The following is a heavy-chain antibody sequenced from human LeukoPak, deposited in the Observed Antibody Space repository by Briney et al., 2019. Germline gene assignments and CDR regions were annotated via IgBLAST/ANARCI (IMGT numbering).Heavy chain of an antibody. J-gene: IGHJ4*02. CDR3: AKMLLTPTAYFDY. D-gene: IGHD1-1*01. CDR1: GFTFSSYG. CDR2: IRYDGSNK. V-gene: IGHV3-30*02. Sequence: GGSLRLSCAASGFTFSSYGMHWVRQAPGKGLEWVAFIRYDGSNKYYADSVKGRFTISRDNSKNTLYLQTNSLRAEDTAVYYCAKMLLTPTAYFDYWGQGTLVTVSS.